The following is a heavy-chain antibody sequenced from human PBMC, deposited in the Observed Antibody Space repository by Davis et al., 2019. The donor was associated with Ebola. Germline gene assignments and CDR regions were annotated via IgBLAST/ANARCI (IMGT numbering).Heavy chain of an antibody. CDR1: GGSISSSFYY. CDR3: ARHLVWNPFDY. J-gene: IGHJ4*02. V-gene: IGHV4-39*01. D-gene: IGHD1-1*01. CDR2: NYYSGST. Sequence: MPSETLSLTCTVSGGSISSSFYYWGWVRQPPGKGLEWIGSNYYSGSTYYNPSLKSRVTISVDTSKNQFSLKLSSVTAADTAVYYCARHLVWNPFDYWGQGTLVTVSS.